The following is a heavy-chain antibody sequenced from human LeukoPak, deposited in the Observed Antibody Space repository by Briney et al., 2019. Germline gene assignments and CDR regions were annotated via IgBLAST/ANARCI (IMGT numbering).Heavy chain of an antibody. CDR2: ISHTGGT. D-gene: IGHD3-22*01. Sequence: SQTLSLTCTVSGGSLSGENYYWTWIRQPPGKGLEWIGYISHTGGTYYNSSLLSRVTISVDRSKNQFFLTLGSVTAADTAVYYCARLGDSSGPFDYWGQGTLVTVSS. CDR3: ARLGDSSGPFDY. CDR1: GGSLSGENYY. V-gene: IGHV4-30-2*01. J-gene: IGHJ4*02.